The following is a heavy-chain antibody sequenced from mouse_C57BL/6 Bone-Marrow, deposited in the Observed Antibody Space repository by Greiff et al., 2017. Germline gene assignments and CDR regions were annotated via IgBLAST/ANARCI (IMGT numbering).Heavy chain of an antibody. Sequence: EVKLVESGGGLVKPGGSLKLSCAASGFTFSDYGMHWVRQAPEKGLEWVAYISSGSSTIYYADTVKGRFTISRDNAKNTLFLQMTSLRSEDTAMYYCARKEGSYTGAMDYWGQGTSVTVSS. CDR1: GFTFSDYG. CDR2: ISSGSSTI. J-gene: IGHJ4*01. D-gene: IGHD2-12*01. CDR3: ARKEGSYTGAMDY. V-gene: IGHV5-17*01.